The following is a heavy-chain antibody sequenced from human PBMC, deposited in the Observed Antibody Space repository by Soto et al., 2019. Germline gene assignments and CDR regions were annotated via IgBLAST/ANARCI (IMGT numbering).Heavy chain of an antibody. CDR2: ISSDDSSI. CDR1: GFTFSSYW. D-gene: IGHD2-2*01. Sequence: GGSLRLSCAASGFTFSSYWMHWVRQAPGKGLVWVSRISSDDSSINYADSVKGRFTISRDNAKDTLYLQMNSLRVEDTAVYYCARGYCISTSCVSYYYGMDVWGQGTAVTVSS. J-gene: IGHJ6*02. V-gene: IGHV3-74*01. CDR3: ARGYCISTSCVSYYYGMDV.